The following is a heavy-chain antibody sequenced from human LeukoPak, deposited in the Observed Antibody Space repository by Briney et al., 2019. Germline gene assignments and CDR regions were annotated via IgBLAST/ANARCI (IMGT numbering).Heavy chain of an antibody. CDR2: IYYSGST. V-gene: IGHV4-59*01. D-gene: IGHD1-1*01. CDR3: ARDSNINWKGGYYFDY. Sequence: SETLSLTCTVSGGSISSYYWSWLRQPPGKGLEWIGYIYYSGSTNYNPSLKSRVTISVDTSKNQFSLKLSSVTAADTAVYYCARDSNINWKGGYYFDYWGQGTLVTVSS. J-gene: IGHJ4*02. CDR1: GGSISSYY.